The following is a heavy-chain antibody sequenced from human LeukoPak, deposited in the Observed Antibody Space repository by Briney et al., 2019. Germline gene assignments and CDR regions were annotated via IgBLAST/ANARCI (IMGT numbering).Heavy chain of an antibody. Sequence: GGSLRLSCAASGFTFSSYAMSWVRQAAGKGLEWVSAISGSGGSTYYADSVKGRFTISRDNSKNTLYLQMNSLRAEDTAVYYCAKGALAALLYNWFDPWGQGTLVTVSS. CDR1: GFTFSSYA. J-gene: IGHJ5*02. D-gene: IGHD6-6*01. CDR2: ISGSGGST. CDR3: AKGALAALLYNWFDP. V-gene: IGHV3-23*01.